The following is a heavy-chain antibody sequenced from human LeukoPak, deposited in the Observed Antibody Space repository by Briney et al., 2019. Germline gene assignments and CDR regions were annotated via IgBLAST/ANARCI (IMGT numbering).Heavy chain of an antibody. CDR3: AKDLYLQRYFDL. CDR2: ISGSGGST. V-gene: IGHV3-23*01. D-gene: IGHD2-8*01. Sequence: PGGSLILSCAASGFTFSNAWMSWVRQAPGKGLEWVSAISGSGGSTYYADSVKGRFTISRDNSKNTLYLQMNSLRAEDTAVYYCAKDLYLQRYFDLWGRGTLVTVSS. J-gene: IGHJ2*01. CDR1: GFTFSNAW.